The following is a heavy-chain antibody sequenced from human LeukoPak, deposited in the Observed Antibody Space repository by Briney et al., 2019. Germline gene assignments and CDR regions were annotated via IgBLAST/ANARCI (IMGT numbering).Heavy chain of an antibody. V-gene: IGHV1-2*02. D-gene: IGHD3-22*01. J-gene: IGHJ4*02. CDR3: AREDYDSSGYLITDY. CDR1: GYTFTGYY. CDR2: INPNSGGT. Sequence: GASVKVSCKASGYTFTGYYMHWVRQAPGQGLEWMGWINPNSGGTNYAQKFQGRVTMTRDTSISTAYTELSRLRSDDTAVYYCAREDYDSSGYLITDYWGQGTLVTVSS.